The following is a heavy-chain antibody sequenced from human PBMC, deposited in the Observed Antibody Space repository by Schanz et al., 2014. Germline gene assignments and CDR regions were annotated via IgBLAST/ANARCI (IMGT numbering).Heavy chain of an antibody. V-gene: IGHV1-18*01. D-gene: IGHD1-26*01. Sequence: VQLVQSGAEVKRPGASVRVSCKASGYDFHIYAYSWVRQAPGQGPEWIGWISGYTGDTKYAQKFQHRVNMTTDRTTSTVYMELRSLRFDDTAVYFCARDNGRIPAANSFDYWGQGTRVTVPS. CDR1: GYDFHIYA. CDR2: ISGYTGDT. CDR3: ARDNGRIPAANSFDY. J-gene: IGHJ4*02.